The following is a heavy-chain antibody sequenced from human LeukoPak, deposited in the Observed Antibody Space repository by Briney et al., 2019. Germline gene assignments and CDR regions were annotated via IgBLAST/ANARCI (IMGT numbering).Heavy chain of an antibody. CDR1: GFTFSSYW. D-gene: IGHD2-2*01. V-gene: IGHV3-74*01. Sequence: GGSLRLSCAASGFTFSSYWMHWVRQAPGKGLVWVSRINSDGSSTSYADSVKGRFTISRDNAKNTLYLQMNSLRAEDTAVYYCAKDGYCITTACSHYYYYMDVWGKGTTVTVSS. CDR3: AKDGYCITTACSHYYYYMDV. CDR2: INSDGSST. J-gene: IGHJ6*03.